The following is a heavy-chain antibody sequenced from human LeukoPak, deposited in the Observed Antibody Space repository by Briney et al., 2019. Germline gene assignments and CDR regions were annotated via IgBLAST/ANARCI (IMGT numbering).Heavy chain of an antibody. CDR1: GFTFSYYT. J-gene: IGHJ4*02. CDR3: AKLTSDYCSGGRCYPRPVDY. V-gene: IGHV3-23*01. D-gene: IGHD2-15*01. CDR2: IGISGGGI. Sequence: GGSLRLSCAASGFTFSYYTMYWVRQAPGKGLEWVSIIGISGGGIHYADSVKGRFTISRDNSKNTLYLQMNSLRAEDTAVYYCAKLTSDYCSGGRCYPRPVDYWGQGTLATVSS.